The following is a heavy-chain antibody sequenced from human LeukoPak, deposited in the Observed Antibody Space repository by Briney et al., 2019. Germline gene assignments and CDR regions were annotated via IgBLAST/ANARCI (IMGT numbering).Heavy chain of an antibody. J-gene: IGHJ4*02. CDR2: INHSGST. D-gene: IGHD3-10*01. Sequence: SETLSLTCAVYGGSFSGYYWSWIRQPPGKGLEWIGEINHSGSTNYNPSLKGRVTISVDTSKNQFSLKLSSVTAADTAVYYCARTRAGYYGSGSPYYFDYWGQGTLVTVSS. V-gene: IGHV4-34*01. CDR3: ARTRAGYYGSGSPYYFDY. CDR1: GGSFSGYY.